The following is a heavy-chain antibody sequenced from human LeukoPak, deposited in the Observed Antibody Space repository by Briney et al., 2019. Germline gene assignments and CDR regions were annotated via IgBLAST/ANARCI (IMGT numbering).Heavy chain of an antibody. Sequence: GGSLRLSCAASGLTFSTYGMSWVRQAPGKGLKWVSAISRGGTTSYADSVRGRFTISRDNSKSTLYLQMNSLRVADTAVYYCAQEDSEGGPDWFDPWGQGALVTVSS. CDR2: ISRGGTT. V-gene: IGHV3-23*01. CDR1: GLTFSTYG. D-gene: IGHD1-14*01. J-gene: IGHJ5*02. CDR3: AQEDSEGGPDWFDP.